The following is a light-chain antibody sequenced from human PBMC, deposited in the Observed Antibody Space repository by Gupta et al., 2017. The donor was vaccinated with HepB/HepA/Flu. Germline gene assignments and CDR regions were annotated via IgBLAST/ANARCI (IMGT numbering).Light chain of an antibody. CDR1: ALPKQY. CDR3: QSADSSGTYFVV. J-gene: IGLJ2*01. CDR2: KDS. Sequence: SYELTPPPSVSVSPGQTARITCAGDALPKQYAYWYQQKPGQAPVLVRYKDSERPSGIPERFSGSSSRTTVTLTISGVQAEDEADYYCQSADSSGTYFVVFGGGTKLTVL. V-gene: IGLV3-25*03.